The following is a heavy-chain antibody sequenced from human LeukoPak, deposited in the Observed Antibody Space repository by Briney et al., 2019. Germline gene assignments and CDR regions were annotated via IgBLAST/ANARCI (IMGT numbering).Heavy chain of an antibody. V-gene: IGHV3-23*01. Sequence: SGGSLRLSCAASGFTFSSYAMSWVRQAPGKGLEWVSAISGSGGSTYYADSVKGRFTISRDNSKNTLYLQMNSLRAEDTAVYYCATDQPYNWNNRWPRTFDYWGQGTLVTVSS. CDR1: GFTFSSYA. J-gene: IGHJ4*02. CDR3: ATDQPYNWNNRWPRTFDY. CDR2: ISGSGGST. D-gene: IGHD1/OR15-1a*01.